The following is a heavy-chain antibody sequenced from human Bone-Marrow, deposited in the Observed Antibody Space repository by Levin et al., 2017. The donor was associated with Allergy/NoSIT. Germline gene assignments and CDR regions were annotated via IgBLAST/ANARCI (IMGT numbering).Heavy chain of an antibody. CDR1: GFTFSSSA. D-gene: IGHD2-21*01. V-gene: IGHV3-23*01. Sequence: LSLTCAASGFTFSSSAMSWVRQAPGKGLEWVSAISGSGGSTYYADSVKGRFTISRDNSKNTLYLQMNSLRAEDTAVYYCAPKPRGRNIPVIAWGQGTLVTVSS. CDR3: APKPRGRNIPVIA. J-gene: IGHJ5*02. CDR2: ISGSGGST.